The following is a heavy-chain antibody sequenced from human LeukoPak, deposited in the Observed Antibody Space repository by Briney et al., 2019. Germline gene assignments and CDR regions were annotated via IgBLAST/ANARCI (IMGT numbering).Heavy chain of an antibody. D-gene: IGHD2-2*01. CDR2: IIPILGIA. J-gene: IGHJ5*02. CDR3: ASVWPPSDCSSTSCYDGWFDP. CDR1: GGTFSSYA. V-gene: IGHV1-69*04. Sequence: SVKVSCKASGGTFSSYAISWVRQAPGQGLEWMGRIIPILGIANYAQRFQGRVTITADKSTSTAYMELSSLRSEDTAVYYCASVWPPSDCSSTSCYDGWFDPWGQGTLVTVSS.